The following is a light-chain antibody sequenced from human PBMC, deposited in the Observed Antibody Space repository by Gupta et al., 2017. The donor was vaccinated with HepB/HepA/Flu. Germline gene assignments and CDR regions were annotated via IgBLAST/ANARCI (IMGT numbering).Light chain of an antibody. V-gene: IGKV1-6*01. Sequence: ATQMTQSPSSLAASVGDRVTITCRASQDIRSDLAWYQQKPGKAPKLLIYAASTLQTGVPSRFSGSGSGTDFTLTISSLQPEDFTTYYCLKDYKYPWTFGQGTKVEIK. J-gene: IGKJ1*01. CDR3: LKDYKYPWT. CDR1: QDIRSD. CDR2: AAS.